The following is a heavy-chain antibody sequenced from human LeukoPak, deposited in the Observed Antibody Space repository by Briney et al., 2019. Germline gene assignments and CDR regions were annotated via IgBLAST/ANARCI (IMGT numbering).Heavy chain of an antibody. V-gene: IGHV1-69*04. D-gene: IGHD2-21*01. CDR1: VGTFSSYA. Sequence: SVTVSCKASVGTFSSYAISWVRQAPGQGLEWMGRIIPILGIANYAQKFQGRVTTTADKSTSTAYMELSSLRSEDTAVYYCARDRGLGDRTPIDYWGQGTLVTVSS. CDR2: IIPILGIA. J-gene: IGHJ4*02. CDR3: ARDRGLGDRTPIDY.